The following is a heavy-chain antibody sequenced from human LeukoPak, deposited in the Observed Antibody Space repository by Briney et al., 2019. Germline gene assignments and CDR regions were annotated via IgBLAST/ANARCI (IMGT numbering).Heavy chain of an antibody. V-gene: IGHV4-39*01. CDR1: GGSISSSSYY. D-gene: IGHD3-10*01. J-gene: IGHJ4*02. CDR2: IYYSGST. CDR3: ARLPMGGSGIFTRTGKPGDY. Sequence: PSETLSLTCTVSGGSISSSSYYWGWIRQPPGKGLEWIGSIYYSGSTYYNPSLKSRVTISVDTSKNQFSLKLSSVTAADTAVYYCARLPMGGSGIFTRTGKPGDYWGQGTLVTVSS.